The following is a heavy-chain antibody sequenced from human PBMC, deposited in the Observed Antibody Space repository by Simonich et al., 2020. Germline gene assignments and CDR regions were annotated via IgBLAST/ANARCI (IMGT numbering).Heavy chain of an antibody. CDR1: GFTFSSYA. J-gene: IGHJ4*02. Sequence: EVQLVASGGGLVKPGGSLRLSCAASGFTFSSYAMSWVRQAPGKGLEWVSAISGRGGSKYYADSVKGRFTISRDNSKNTLYLQMNSLRAEDTAVYYCAKVGDSSSWYFDYWGQGTLVTVSS. CDR2: ISGRGGSK. D-gene: IGHD6-13*01. V-gene: IGHV3-23*04. CDR3: AKVGDSSSWYFDY.